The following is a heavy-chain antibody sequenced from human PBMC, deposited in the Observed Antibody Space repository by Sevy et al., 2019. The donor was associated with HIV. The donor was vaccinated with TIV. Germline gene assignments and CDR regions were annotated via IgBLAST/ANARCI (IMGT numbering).Heavy chain of an antibody. Sequence: PGGSLRLSCAASGFNFDDYAMHWVRQAPGKGLEWVSGITWHSYNIGYADSVKGRFTISRDNAKNSLYLQMNSLRTEDTALYYCARSRASYYGMDVWGQGTTVTVSS. V-gene: IGHV3-9*01. CDR3: ARSRASYYGMDV. J-gene: IGHJ6*02. D-gene: IGHD6-6*01. CDR1: GFNFDDYA. CDR2: ITWHSYNI.